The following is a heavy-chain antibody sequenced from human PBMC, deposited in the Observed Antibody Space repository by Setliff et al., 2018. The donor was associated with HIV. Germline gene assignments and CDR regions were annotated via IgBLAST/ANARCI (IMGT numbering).Heavy chain of an antibody. Sequence: ASVKVSCKASGGTFSNYAINWVRQAPGQGLEWMGGIIPIFGTTDYAQQFQGRVTLTTDESTSTAYMELSSLRSEDTAVYYCARAKATRQARPTNCFDPWGQGTLVTVSS. V-gene: IGHV1-69*05. CDR2: IIPIFGTT. D-gene: IGHD1-1*01. CDR3: ARAKATRQARPTNCFDP. CDR1: GGTFSNYA. J-gene: IGHJ5*02.